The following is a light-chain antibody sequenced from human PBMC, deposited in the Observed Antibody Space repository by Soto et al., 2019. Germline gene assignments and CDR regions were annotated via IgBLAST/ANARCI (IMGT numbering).Light chain of an antibody. J-gene: IGKJ5*01. CDR3: QEYNNWLLT. CDR1: QSVSSN. Sequence: EIVMTQSPATLSVSPGDRATLSCRASQSVSSNLAWYQQKPGQSPRLLIYGASTRATGIPARFSGSGSGTAFTLTISSLQSEDSAIYYCQEYNNWLLTFGQGTRLEIK. V-gene: IGKV3-15*01. CDR2: GAS.